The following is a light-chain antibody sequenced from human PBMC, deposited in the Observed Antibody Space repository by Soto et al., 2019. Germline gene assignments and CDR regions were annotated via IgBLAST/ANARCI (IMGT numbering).Light chain of an antibody. V-gene: IGLV2-11*01. CDR3: CSYAGSSLWV. CDR1: SSDVGGYNL. J-gene: IGLJ3*02. CDR2: DVS. Sequence: QSVLTQPRSVSASPGQSVTISCTGTSSDVGGYNLVSWYQQHPGKAPKLVIYDVSKWPSGVPGRFFGSKSGNTASLTISGLQAEDEADYYCCSYAGSSLWVFGGGTQLTVL.